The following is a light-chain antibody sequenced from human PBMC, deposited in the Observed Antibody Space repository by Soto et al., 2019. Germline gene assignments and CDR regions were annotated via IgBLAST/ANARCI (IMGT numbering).Light chain of an antibody. CDR1: QSVSSSY. V-gene: IGKV3-20*01. J-gene: IGKJ1*01. CDR3: QQYGSSLWT. Sequence: EIVLTQSPGTLSLSPGERATPSCRASQSVSSSYLAWYQQKPGQAPRLLIYGASSRATGIPDRFSGSGSGTVFTLTIIRLEPEDFAVYYCQQYGSSLWTFGQVTKVEIK. CDR2: GAS.